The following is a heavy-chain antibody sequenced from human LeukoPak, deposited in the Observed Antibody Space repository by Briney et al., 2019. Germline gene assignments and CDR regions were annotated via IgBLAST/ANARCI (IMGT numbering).Heavy chain of an antibody. CDR1: GYTFTSYY. J-gene: IGHJ4*02. Sequence: ASVKVSCKASGYTFTSYYMHWVRQAPGQGLEWMGIINPSGGSTSYAQKFQGRVTITRDTSASTAYMELSSLRSEDTAVYYCAREGDTYYGDSSGYYYYHPSCFDYWGQGTLVTVSS. CDR2: INPSGGST. V-gene: IGHV1-46*01. CDR3: AREGDTYYGDSSGYYYYHPSCFDY. D-gene: IGHD3-22*01.